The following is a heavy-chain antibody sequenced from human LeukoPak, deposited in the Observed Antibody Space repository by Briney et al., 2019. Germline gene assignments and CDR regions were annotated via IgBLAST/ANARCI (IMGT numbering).Heavy chain of an antibody. D-gene: IGHD3-22*01. V-gene: IGHV3-66*01. CDR3: ARGRSYYYDSTGSFDY. Sequence: GGSLRLSCAASGFTVSSNYMSWVRQAPGKGLEWVSVLYAAGSIYYADSVKGRFTISRDNSQNTLYLQMNSLRAEDTAVYYCARGRSYYYDSTGSFDYWGQGTLVTVSS. CDR2: LYAAGSI. J-gene: IGHJ4*02. CDR1: GFTVSSNY.